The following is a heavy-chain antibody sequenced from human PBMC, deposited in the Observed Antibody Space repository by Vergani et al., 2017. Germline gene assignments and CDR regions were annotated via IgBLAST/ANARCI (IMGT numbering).Heavy chain of an antibody. CDR1: GGSISSGGYY. J-gene: IGHJ4*02. CDR3: ARVTAVYYGSGRDFDY. CDR2: IYYSGSP. V-gene: IGHV4-31*03. Sequence: QVQLQESGPGLVKPSQTLSLTCTVSGGSISSGGYYWSWIRQHPGKGLEWIGYIYYSGSPYYNPSIKSRVTISVDTSKNQFSLKLSPVTAADTAVYYCARVTAVYYGSGRDFDYWGQGTLVTVSS. D-gene: IGHD3-10*01.